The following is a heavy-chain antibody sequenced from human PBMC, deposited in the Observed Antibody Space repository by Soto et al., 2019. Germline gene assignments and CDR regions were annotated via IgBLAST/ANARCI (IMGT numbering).Heavy chain of an antibody. CDR2: INPSGGST. V-gene: IGHV1-46*01. Sequence: ASVKVSCKASGYTFTSYYMHWVRQAPGQGLEWMGIINPSGGSTSYAQKFQGRVTMTRDTSTSTVYMELSSLRSEDTAVYYCARDLYCSGGSCYYFDYWGQGTLVTVSS. CDR1: GYTFTSYY. CDR3: ARDLYCSGGSCYYFDY. J-gene: IGHJ4*02. D-gene: IGHD2-15*01.